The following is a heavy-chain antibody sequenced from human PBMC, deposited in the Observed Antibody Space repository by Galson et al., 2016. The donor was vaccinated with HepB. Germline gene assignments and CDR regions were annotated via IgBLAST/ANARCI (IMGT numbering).Heavy chain of an antibody. V-gene: IGHV3-30-3*02. D-gene: IGHD5/OR15-5a*01. Sequence: SLRLSCAASGFTFSYYVMHWVRQAPGKGLEWVGFISFDGSSNYYADSVKGRFTISRDNSKNTLYLQMNSLRAEDTAVYYCAKMGERKIYDYRTGPGIDCWGQGTLVTVSS. CDR1: GFTFSYYV. CDR2: ISFDGSSN. CDR3: AKMGERKIYDYRTGPGIDC. J-gene: IGHJ4*02.